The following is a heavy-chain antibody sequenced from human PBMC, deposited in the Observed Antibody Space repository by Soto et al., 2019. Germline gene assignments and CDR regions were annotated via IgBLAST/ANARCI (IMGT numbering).Heavy chain of an antibody. CDR2: ISGSGGT. CDR1: GFSFSSYA. V-gene: IGHV3-23*01. D-gene: IGHD3-10*01. CDR3: GKGASYGSRSYPLDP. Sequence: EVQLLESGGGLVQPGGSLRLSCAASGFSFSSYAMSWVRQAPGKGLEWVSVISGSGGTDYADSVKGRFTISRDNSKSTLYLRMNNLRADDTAVYYCGKGASYGSRSYPLDPWGQGTLVTVSS. J-gene: IGHJ5*02.